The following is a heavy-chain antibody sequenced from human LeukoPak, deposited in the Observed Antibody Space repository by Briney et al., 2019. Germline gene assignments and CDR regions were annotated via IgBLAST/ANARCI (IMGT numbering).Heavy chain of an antibody. Sequence: GGSLRLSCAASGFTFSSYGMHWVRQAPGKGLEWVAVIWYDGSNKYYADSVKGRFTISRDNAKNSLYLQMNSLRAEDTAVYYCARCGVDTAMTQAKYWGQGTLLTVSS. D-gene: IGHD5-18*01. CDR3: ARCGVDTAMTQAKY. V-gene: IGHV3-33*03. J-gene: IGHJ4*02. CDR2: IWYDGSNK. CDR1: GFTFSSYG.